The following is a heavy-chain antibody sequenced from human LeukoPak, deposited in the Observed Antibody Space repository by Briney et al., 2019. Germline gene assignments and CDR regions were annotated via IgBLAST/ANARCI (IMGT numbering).Heavy chain of an antibody. J-gene: IGHJ5*02. Sequence: GGSLRLSCAASGFTFSSYAMHWVRQAPGKGLEWVAVISYDGSNKYYADSVKGRFTISRDNSKNTMYLQMNSLRAEDTAVYYCAREQLFPHGFDPWGQGTLVTVSS. D-gene: IGHD3-10*01. CDR3: AREQLFPHGFDP. V-gene: IGHV3-30*04. CDR1: GFTFSSYA. CDR2: ISYDGSNK.